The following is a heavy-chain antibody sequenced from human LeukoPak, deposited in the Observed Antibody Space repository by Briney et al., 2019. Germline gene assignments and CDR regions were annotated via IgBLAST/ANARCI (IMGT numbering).Heavy chain of an antibody. CDR3: AKDFFCSSTSCLNWFDP. Sequence: PGRSLRLSCAASGFTFSSYGTHWVRQAPGKGLEWVAVISYDGSNKYYADSVKGRFTISRDNSKNTLYLQMNSLRAEDTAVYYCAKDFFCSSTSCLNWFDPWGQGTLVTVSS. D-gene: IGHD2-2*01. J-gene: IGHJ5*02. V-gene: IGHV3-30*18. CDR1: GFTFSSYG. CDR2: ISYDGSNK.